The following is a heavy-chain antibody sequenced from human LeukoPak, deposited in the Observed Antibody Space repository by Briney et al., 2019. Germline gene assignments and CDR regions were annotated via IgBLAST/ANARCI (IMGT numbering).Heavy chain of an antibody. V-gene: IGHV4-34*01. CDR1: GGSFSGYY. J-gene: IGHJ4*02. CDR2: INHSGST. Sequence: SETLSLTCAVYGGSFSGYYWSWIRQPPGKGLGWIGEINHSGSTNYNPSLKSRVTISVDTSKNQFSLKLSSVTAADTAVYYCARGRRGNIVVVPAALGVYYFDYWGQGTLVTVSS. D-gene: IGHD2-2*01. CDR3: ARGRRGNIVVVPAALGVYYFDY.